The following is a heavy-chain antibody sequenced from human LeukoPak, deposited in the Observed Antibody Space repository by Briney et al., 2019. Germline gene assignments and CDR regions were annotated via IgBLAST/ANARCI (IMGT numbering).Heavy chain of an antibody. CDR3: AKGHGSNIYDYHGMDV. Sequence: PGGSLRLSCAASGFNFRIYAMSWVRQAPGKGLEWVSAITSSGADTYFADSVKGRFTISRDNSKNTLYLQMNSLRAEDTAVYFCAKGHGSNIYDYHGMDVWGQGTTVTVSS. V-gene: IGHV3-23*01. CDR1: GFNFRIYA. J-gene: IGHJ6*02. CDR2: ITSSGADT. D-gene: IGHD3-22*01.